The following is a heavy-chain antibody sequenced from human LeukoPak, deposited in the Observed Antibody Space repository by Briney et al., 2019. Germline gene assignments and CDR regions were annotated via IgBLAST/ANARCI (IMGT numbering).Heavy chain of an antibody. J-gene: IGHJ6*03. CDR1: GGSISSYY. V-gene: IGHV4-59*12. Sequence: SETLSLTCTVSGGSISSYYWSWIWQPPGKGLEWIGYIYYSGSTNYNPSLKSRVTISVDTSKNQFSLKLSSVTAADTAVYYCARDPVAGTRDYYYYMDVWGKGTTVTVSS. D-gene: IGHD6-19*01. CDR2: IYYSGST. CDR3: ARDPVAGTRDYYYYMDV.